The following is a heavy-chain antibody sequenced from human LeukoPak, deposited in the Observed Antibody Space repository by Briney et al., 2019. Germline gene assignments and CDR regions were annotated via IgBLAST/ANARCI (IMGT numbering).Heavy chain of an antibody. CDR2: VFYRGST. V-gene: IGHV4-59*01. D-gene: IGHD6-13*01. CDR1: GGSLSPYY. CDR3: ARLQLEAGHLWWFDP. Sequence: SETLSLTCSVSGGSLSPYYWSWIRQPPGKGLEWIGFVFYRGSTNYNPSLKSRVTISVDTSKNQFSLKVTSVTAADTAIYYCARLQLEAGHLWWFDPLGQGTLVTVSS. J-gene: IGHJ5*02.